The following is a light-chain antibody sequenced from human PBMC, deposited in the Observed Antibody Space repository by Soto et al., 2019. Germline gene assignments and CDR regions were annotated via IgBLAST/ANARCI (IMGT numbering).Light chain of an antibody. CDR2: DAS. CDR3: QQRSNWPPT. CDR1: QSVSSY. V-gene: IGKV3-11*01. J-gene: IGKJ2*01. Sequence: EIVLTQSPATLSLSPGERATLSCRASQSVSSYLAWYQQKPGQAPRLLIYDASNRATGIPARFSGSGSGTDFPLTISSLKPEDFAVYYCQQRSNWPPTFGQGTKLEIK.